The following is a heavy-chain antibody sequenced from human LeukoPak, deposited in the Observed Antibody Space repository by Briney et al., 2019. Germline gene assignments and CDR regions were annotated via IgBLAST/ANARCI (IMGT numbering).Heavy chain of an antibody. V-gene: IGHV3-7*01. D-gene: IGHD2-15*01. CDR3: AREMSGGSCFDY. CDR1: GFTLSSYW. Sequence: GGSLRLSCAASGFTLSSYWMSWVRQAPGKGLEWVANIKRDGSEKYYVDSVKGRFTIPRDNAKNSLYLQMNSLRAEDTAVFYCAREMSGGSCFDYWGQGTLVTVSS. CDR2: IKRDGSEK. J-gene: IGHJ4*02.